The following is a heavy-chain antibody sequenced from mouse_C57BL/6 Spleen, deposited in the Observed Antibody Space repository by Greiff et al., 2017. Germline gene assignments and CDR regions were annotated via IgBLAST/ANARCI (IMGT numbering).Heavy chain of an antibody. V-gene: IGHV10-3*01. Sequence: EVQLQESGGGLVQPKGSLKLSCAASGFTFNTYAMHWVRQAPGKGLEWVARIRSKSSNYATYYADSVKDRFTISRDDSQSMLYLQMNKLRTEDTAMYYCVRHYYGSSYRNAMDYWGQGTSVTVSS. CDR3: VRHYYGSSYRNAMDY. CDR1: GFTFNTYA. CDR2: IRSKSSNYAT. D-gene: IGHD1-1*01. J-gene: IGHJ4*01.